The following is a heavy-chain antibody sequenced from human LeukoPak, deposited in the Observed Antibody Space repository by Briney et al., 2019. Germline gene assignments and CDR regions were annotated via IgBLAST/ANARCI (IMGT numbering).Heavy chain of an antibody. Sequence: TGGSLRLSCAASGFSFSNSGMHWVRQAPGKGLEWVAFIRSDGSDKYHADSVKGRFTISRDNSKNTLYLQMNSLRTEDTAVYYCANEWLHVSGSYKANNWGQGTLVTVSS. J-gene: IGHJ4*02. CDR2: IRSDGSDK. D-gene: IGHD3-10*01. CDR1: GFSFSNSG. CDR3: ANEWLHVSGSYKANN. V-gene: IGHV3-30*02.